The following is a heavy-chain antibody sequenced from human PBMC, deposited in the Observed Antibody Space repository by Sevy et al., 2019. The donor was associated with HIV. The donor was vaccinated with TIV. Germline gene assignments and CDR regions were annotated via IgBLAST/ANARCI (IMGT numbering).Heavy chain of an antibody. CDR3: ARDPFMVRGSKTFDY. D-gene: IGHD3-10*01. Sequence: SETLSLTCTVSGGSISSYYWSWIRQPAGKGLEWIGRIYTSGSTNYNPSLKSRVTMSVDTSKNQFSLKLSSVTAADTAVYYCARDPFMVRGSKTFDYWGQRTLVTVSS. V-gene: IGHV4-4*07. CDR1: GGSISSYY. J-gene: IGHJ4*02. CDR2: IYTSGST.